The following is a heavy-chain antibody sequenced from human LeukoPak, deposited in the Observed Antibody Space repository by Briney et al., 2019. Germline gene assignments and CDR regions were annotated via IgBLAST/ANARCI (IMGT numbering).Heavy chain of an antibody. V-gene: IGHV4-38-2*02. CDR2: IRSSGST. D-gene: IGHD3-16*02. Sequence: SETLSLTCAVSGYSISSGYDWGWIRQPPGKGLEWIGDIRSSGSTYYNPSLKSRVTISVDTSKNQFSLKLSSVTAADTAVYYCARDGSYRDYYYYYYMDVWGKGTTVTVSS. CDR1: GYSISSGYD. J-gene: IGHJ6*03. CDR3: ARDGSYRDYYYYYYMDV.